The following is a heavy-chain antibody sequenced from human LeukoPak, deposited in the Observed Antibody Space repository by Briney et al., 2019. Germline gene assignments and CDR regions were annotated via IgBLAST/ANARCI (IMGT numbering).Heavy chain of an antibody. Sequence: GGSLRLSCAASGFTFSSYAMSWVRQAPGKGLEWVSAISGSGGSTYYADSVKGRFTISRDNSKNTLYLQMNSLRAEDTAVYYCAKDHKGYSSGWYYFDYWGQGTLVTVSS. CDR1: GFTFSSYA. CDR2: ISGSGGST. J-gene: IGHJ4*02. D-gene: IGHD6-19*01. V-gene: IGHV3-23*01. CDR3: AKDHKGYSSGWYYFDY.